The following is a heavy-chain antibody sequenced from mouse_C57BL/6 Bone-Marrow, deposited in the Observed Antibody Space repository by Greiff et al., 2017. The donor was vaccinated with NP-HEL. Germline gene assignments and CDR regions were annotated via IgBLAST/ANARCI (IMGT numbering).Heavy chain of an antibody. Sequence: EVKLEESGPGLVKPSQSLSLTCSVTGYSITSGYYWNWIRQFPGNKLEWMGYISYDGSNNYNPSLKNRISITRDTSKNQFFLKLNSVTTEDTATYYCARGNDGYLFDYWGQGTTLTVSS. J-gene: IGHJ2*01. D-gene: IGHD2-3*01. CDR2: ISYDGSN. V-gene: IGHV3-6*01. CDR3: ARGNDGYLFDY. CDR1: GYSITSGYY.